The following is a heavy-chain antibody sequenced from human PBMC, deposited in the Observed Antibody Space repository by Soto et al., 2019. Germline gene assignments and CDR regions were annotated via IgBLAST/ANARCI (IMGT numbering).Heavy chain of an antibody. D-gene: IGHD2-2*01. CDR2: ISPLFSTT. Sequence: QVQLVQSGAEVKEPGSSVKVSCKATGDLFNNYAFNWVRQAPGQGLEWMGRISPLFSTTNYAQKFQGRDTICADELKTIVYLEVSNLEAEDTAMYYCAASSSVAAACYFKFWGQGTLVTVSP. CDR3: AASSSVAAACYFKF. CDR1: GDLFNNYA. V-gene: IGHV1-69*01. J-gene: IGHJ4*02.